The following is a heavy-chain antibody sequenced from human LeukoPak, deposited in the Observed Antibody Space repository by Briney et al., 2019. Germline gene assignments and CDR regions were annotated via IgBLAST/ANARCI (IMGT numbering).Heavy chain of an antibody. CDR3: ARKKYYYDSSGSRTTDWFDP. CDR2: IYPCGSDT. Sequence: GGALKISCKGSGCGFTSYLIGWVRQMPGKGLEGMWIIYPCGSDTRYSPSFQGQVTISADKSISTAYLQWSSLKASDTAMYYCARKKYYYDSSGSRTTDWFDPWGQGTLVTVSS. V-gene: IGHV5-51*01. CDR1: GCGFTSYL. D-gene: IGHD3-22*01. J-gene: IGHJ5*02.